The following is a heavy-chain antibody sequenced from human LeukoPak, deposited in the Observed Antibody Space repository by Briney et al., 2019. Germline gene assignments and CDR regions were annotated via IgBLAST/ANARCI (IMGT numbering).Heavy chain of an antibody. CDR1: GYTFTGYY. CDR2: INPNSGGT. D-gene: IGHD5-24*01. Sequence: ASVKVSCKASGYTFTGYYMHWVRQAPGKGLEWMGWINPNSGGTNYAQKFQGRVTMTRDTSISTAYMELSRLRSDDTAVYYCARVLMATIPFEAFDIWGQGTMVTVSS. V-gene: IGHV1-2*02. CDR3: ARVLMATIPFEAFDI. J-gene: IGHJ3*02.